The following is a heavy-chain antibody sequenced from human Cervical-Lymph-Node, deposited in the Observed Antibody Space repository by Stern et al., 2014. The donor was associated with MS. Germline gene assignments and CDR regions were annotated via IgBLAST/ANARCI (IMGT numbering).Heavy chain of an antibody. CDR1: GFTFSSYS. J-gene: IGHJ4*02. CDR2: ISSGGSYI. D-gene: IGHD4-23*01. CDR3: ARGRGGNYRYYFDY. V-gene: IGHV3-21*02. Sequence: EVQLVESGGGLVKPGGPLRPSWAASGFTFSSYSMNWFRQAPGKGLAWVASISSGGSYIYYADSLKGRFTISRDNAKNSLYLQMNSLRAEDTAVYYCARGRGGNYRYYFDYWGQGTLVTVSS.